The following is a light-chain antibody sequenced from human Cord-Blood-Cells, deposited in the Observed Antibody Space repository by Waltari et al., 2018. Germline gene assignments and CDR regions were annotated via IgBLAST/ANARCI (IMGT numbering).Light chain of an antibody. V-gene: IGLV1-51*02. CDR1: SSNIRIND. J-gene: IGLJ1*01. CDR3: GTWDSSLSAYV. Sequence: QSVLTQPPSVSPAPGQKVTITRSGSSSNIRINDLSSYTQPPGTAPKILIFENNKRPAGIPDRFSGSKSGTSATLGITGLQTGDEADYYCGTWDSSLSAYVFGTGTKVTVL. CDR2: ENN.